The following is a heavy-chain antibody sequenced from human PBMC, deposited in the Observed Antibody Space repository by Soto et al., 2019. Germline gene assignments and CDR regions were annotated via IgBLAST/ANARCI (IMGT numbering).Heavy chain of an antibody. Sequence: GGSLILSCAASGLPFSTFAMTWVRQAPGKGLEWVSTIGGGGGTYYTDSVKGRFTISRDNSRNTLYLQMNGLRAEDTAVYYCARFWYGVRTFDYWGQGTQVTVSS. CDR1: GLPFSTFA. CDR3: ARFWYGVRTFDY. J-gene: IGHJ4*02. CDR2: IGGGGGT. D-gene: IGHD6-13*01. V-gene: IGHV3-23*01.